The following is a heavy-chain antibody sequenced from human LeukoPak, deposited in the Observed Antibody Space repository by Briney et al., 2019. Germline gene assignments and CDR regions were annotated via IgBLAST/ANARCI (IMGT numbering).Heavy chain of an antibody. V-gene: IGHV1-46*01. CDR1: VYTFTSYY. J-gene: IGHJ4*02. Sequence: RASVKVSCKACVYTFTSYYMHWVPHAPGQGREWMGIINPSGCSTSYTQKFQGRVTMTRDTSTSTVYMELSSLRSEGTAVYYCARGPRWENWGQGTLVTVSS. D-gene: IGHD1-26*01. CDR2: INPSGCST. CDR3: ARGPRWEN.